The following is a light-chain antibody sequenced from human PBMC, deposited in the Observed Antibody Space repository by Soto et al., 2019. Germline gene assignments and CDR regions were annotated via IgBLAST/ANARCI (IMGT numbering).Light chain of an antibody. V-gene: IGLV2-23*01. CDR1: SSDVGNYNL. CDR3: CSYAGGSNYV. J-gene: IGLJ1*01. CDR2: EDS. Sequence: SALTQPASVSGSPGQSITISCTGTSSDVGNYNLVSWYQQHPGKAPKLMIYEDSKRPSGVSNRFSGSKSGNAASLTISGLQAEDEADYYCCSYAGGSNYVFGTGTKVTVL.